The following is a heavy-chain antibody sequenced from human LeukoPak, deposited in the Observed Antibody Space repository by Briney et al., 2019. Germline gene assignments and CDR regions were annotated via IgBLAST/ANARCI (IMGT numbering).Heavy chain of an antibody. CDR1: GFTFSSYG. D-gene: IGHD3-10*01. CDR2: ILYDGSNK. V-gene: IGHV3-30*18. Sequence: GRSLRLSCAASGFTFSSYGMHWVRQAPGKGLEWVAAILYDGSNKYYADSVKCRFTISRDNSKNTLYLQMNSLRAEDTGVYFCAQGTYYFGSVGGAGSGYFHRGRRGT. J-gene: IGHJ2*01. CDR3: AQGTYYFGSVGGAGSGYFHR.